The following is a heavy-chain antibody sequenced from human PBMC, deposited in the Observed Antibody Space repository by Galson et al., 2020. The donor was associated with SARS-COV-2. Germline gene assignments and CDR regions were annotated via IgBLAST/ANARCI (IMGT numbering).Heavy chain of an antibody. Sequence: GGSLRLSCAASGFTVSDSYMHWIRQVPGQGLEWVSALGTAGNTTYQDSVKGRFTVSREDATNSLYLQMDSLKPGDTGVYFCARVDPGGRFNVSWSYSSSWYFDLWGPGTLVTVSS. D-gene: IGHD2-21*01. J-gene: IGHJ2*01. CDR2: LGTAGNT. CDR1: GFTVSDSY. V-gene: IGHV3-13*01. CDR3: ARVDPGGRFNVSWSYSSSWYFDL.